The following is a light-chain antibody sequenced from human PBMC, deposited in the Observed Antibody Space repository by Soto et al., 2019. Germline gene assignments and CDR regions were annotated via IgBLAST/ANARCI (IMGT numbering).Light chain of an antibody. CDR1: SSNIGSNT. V-gene: IGLV1-44*01. CDR3: AAWDDSLNGLYV. J-gene: IGLJ1*01. Sequence: QSVLTQAPSASGTPGQGVTISCSGSSSNIGSNTVNWYRQLPGTAPKLLIYSNNQRPSGVPGRFSGSKSGTSAYLAISDLESDDEADYYCAAWDDSLNGLYVFGTVTKLPVL. CDR2: SNN.